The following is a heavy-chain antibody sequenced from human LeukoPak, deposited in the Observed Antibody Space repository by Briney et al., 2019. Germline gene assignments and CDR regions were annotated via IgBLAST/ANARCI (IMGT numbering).Heavy chain of an antibody. V-gene: IGHV3-48*03. D-gene: IGHD3-10*02. Sequence: GGSLRLSCAASGFTFSSYEMNWVRQAPGKGLEWVSYVSSSASTILYVDSVKGRFTISRDNAKNSLYLQMNSLRVEDTAVYYCAELGITMIGGVWGKGTTVTISS. CDR1: GFTFSSYE. CDR2: VSSSASTI. J-gene: IGHJ6*04. CDR3: AELGITMIGGV.